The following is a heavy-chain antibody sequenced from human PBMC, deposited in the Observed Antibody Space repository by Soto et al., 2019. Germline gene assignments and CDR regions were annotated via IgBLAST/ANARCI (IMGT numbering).Heavy chain of an antibody. D-gene: IGHD6-13*01. CDR2: VYYSDGT. Sequence: PSETLSLTCTVTGGSIGSYYWSWIRQSPGRGLEWIGCVYYSDGTNYNPSLKSRATMSMDKSNNQFSLRLRSVTAAGTAVYYCARTESSSWSFFYYGMDVWGQGTTVTVSS. V-gene: IGHV4-59*01. CDR1: GGSIGSYY. J-gene: IGHJ6*02. CDR3: ARTESSSWSFFYYGMDV.